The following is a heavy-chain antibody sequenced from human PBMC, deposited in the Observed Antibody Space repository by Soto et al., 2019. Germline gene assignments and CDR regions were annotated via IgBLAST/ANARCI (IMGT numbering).Heavy chain of an antibody. J-gene: IGHJ4*02. Sequence: QSGGSLRLSCAASGFTFNNYAMSWVRQAPGKGLEWVSGISSSGGSTNYADSVKGRLTISRDNSKNTLCLQMHSLRAEDTAVYYCATPPTSSSGWYFDYWGQGTLVTVSS. D-gene: IGHD6-19*01. CDR3: ATPPTSSSGWYFDY. CDR1: GFTFNNYA. V-gene: IGHV3-23*01. CDR2: ISSSGGST.